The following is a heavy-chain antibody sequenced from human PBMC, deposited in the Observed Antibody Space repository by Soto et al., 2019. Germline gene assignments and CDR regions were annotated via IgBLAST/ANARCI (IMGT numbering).Heavy chain of an antibody. CDR1: GYTFTTYG. D-gene: IGHD2-15*01. CDR3: AREYCRGSICYDPDY. V-gene: IGHV1-18*01. Sequence: ASVKVSCKASGYTFTTYGISWVRQAPGQGLEWMGWISTYSGDTKYAQKSQGRVTMTTDRSTSTAYMELRSLRSDDTAVYYCAREYCRGSICYDPDYWGQGTLATVSS. CDR2: ISTYSGDT. J-gene: IGHJ4*02.